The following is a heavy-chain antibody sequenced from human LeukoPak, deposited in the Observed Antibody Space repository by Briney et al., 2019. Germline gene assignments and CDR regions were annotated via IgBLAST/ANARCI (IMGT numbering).Heavy chain of an antibody. CDR1: GFTFSSYA. CDR2: ISGSGGST. V-gene: IGHV3-23*01. Sequence: GGSLRLSCAASGFTFSSYAMSWVRQAPGKGLEWVSAISGSGGSTYYADSVKGRFTSSRDNSKNTLYLQMNSLRAEDTAVYYGAKYPNLVVPAAWFDYWGQGTLVTVSS. J-gene: IGHJ4*02. CDR3: AKYPNLVVPAAWFDY. D-gene: IGHD2-2*01.